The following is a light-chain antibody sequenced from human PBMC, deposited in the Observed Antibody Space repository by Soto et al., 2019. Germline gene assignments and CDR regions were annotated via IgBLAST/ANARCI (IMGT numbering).Light chain of an antibody. CDR1: SSNIGSNY. CDR3: AAWDDSLSGVV. J-gene: IGLJ2*01. V-gene: IGLV1-47*01. Sequence: QSVLTQPPSASGTPGQRVTISCSGSSSNIGSNYVFWYQHLPGTAPKLLIYRNNQRPSGVPDRFSGSKSGTSASLGISGLRSEDETDYYCAAWDDSLSGVVFGGGTKLTVL. CDR2: RNN.